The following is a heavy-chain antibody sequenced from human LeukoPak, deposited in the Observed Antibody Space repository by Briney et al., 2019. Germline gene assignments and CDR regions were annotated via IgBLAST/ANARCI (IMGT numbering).Heavy chain of an antibody. V-gene: IGHV3-23*01. J-gene: IGHJ4*02. D-gene: IGHD1-26*01. CDR3: AKTEGPFGWELPSGY. Sequence: GGSLRLSCAASGFTFSSYAMSWVRQAPGKGLEWVSGISGSGGSTYYADSVKGRFTISRDNSKNTLYLQMNSLGAEDTAVYYCAKTEGPFGWELPSGYWGQGTLVTVSS. CDR1: GFTFSSYA. CDR2: ISGSGGST.